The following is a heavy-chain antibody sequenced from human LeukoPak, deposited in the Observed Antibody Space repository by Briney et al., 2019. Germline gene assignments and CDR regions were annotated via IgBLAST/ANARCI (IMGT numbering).Heavy chain of an antibody. CDR3: ARSDVDTAMVTTFDY. D-gene: IGHD5-18*01. J-gene: IGHJ4*02. Sequence: ASVKVSCEASGYTFTSYYMHWVLQAPGQGLEWMGIINPSGGSTSYAQKFQGRVTMTRDTSTSTVYMELSSLRSEDTAVYYCARSDVDTAMVTTFDYWGQGTLVTVSS. CDR2: INPSGGST. CDR1: GYTFTSYY. V-gene: IGHV1-46*01.